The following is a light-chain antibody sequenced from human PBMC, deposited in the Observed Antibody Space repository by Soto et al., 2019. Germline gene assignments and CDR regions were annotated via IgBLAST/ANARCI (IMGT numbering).Light chain of an antibody. V-gene: IGKV3-15*01. CDR1: QSVAGD. CDR3: QQYNKWPLT. Sequence: EIVLTQSPVTLSVSPGEGATLSCRASQSVAGDLAWYQQTPGQVPRLLIYAASTRATGIPARFSGSGSGTAITLTISSLQSEDFAVYYCQQYNKWPLTFGGGTKVEIK. J-gene: IGKJ4*01. CDR2: AAS.